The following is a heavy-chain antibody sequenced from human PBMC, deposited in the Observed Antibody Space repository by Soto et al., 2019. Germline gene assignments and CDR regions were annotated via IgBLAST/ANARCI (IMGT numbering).Heavy chain of an antibody. D-gene: IGHD2-8*01. Sequence: GGSLRLSCGASGFTFSNYEMNWVRQAPGKGLEWVSYISSSGSTMYYADSVKGRFTISRDNAKNSLYLQMNSLKVEDTAVYYCVRGGVYWGQGTLVTVSS. V-gene: IGHV3-48*03. CDR3: VRGGVY. CDR1: GFTFSNYE. CDR2: ISSSGSTM. J-gene: IGHJ4*02.